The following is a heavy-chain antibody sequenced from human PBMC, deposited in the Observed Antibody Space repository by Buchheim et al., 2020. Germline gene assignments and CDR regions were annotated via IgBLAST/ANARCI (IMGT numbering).Heavy chain of an antibody. CDR1: GYTFTSYY. CDR3: ARDLLSDIVVVVAATDYYYGMDV. J-gene: IGHJ6*02. D-gene: IGHD2-15*01. V-gene: IGHV1-46*01. Sequence: QVQLVQSGAEVKKPGASVKVSCKASGYTFTSYYMHWVRQAPGQGLEWMGIINPSGGSTSYAQKFQGRVTMTRDTSTSTVYMALSRLRSEETAVYYCARDLLSDIVVVVAATDYYYGMDVWGQGTT. CDR2: INPSGGST.